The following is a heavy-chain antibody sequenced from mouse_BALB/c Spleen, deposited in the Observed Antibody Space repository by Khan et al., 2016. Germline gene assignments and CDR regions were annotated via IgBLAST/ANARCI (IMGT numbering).Heavy chain of an antibody. Sequence: EVELVESGGGLVKPGGSLKLSCAASGFAFSSYDMSWVRQTPAKRLEWVAYISSGGGSTYYPDTVKGRFTISRDNAKNTLYLQMSSLKSEATAMYYCARQRGYYAMDYWGQGTSVTVSS. V-gene: IGHV5-12-1*01. CDR2: ISSGGGST. CDR3: ARQRGYYAMDY. CDR1: GFAFSSYD. J-gene: IGHJ4*01.